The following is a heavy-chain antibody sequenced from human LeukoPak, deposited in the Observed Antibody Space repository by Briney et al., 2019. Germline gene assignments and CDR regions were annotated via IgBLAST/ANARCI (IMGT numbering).Heavy chain of an antibody. CDR1: GDSVSSNSAA. CDR3: ARGGYYGSGSFYSTQTSVFDY. J-gene: IGHJ4*02. D-gene: IGHD3-10*01. CDR2: TYYRSEWYN. V-gene: IGHV6-1*01. Sequence: SQTLSLTCDISGDSVSSNSAAWNWIRQSPSRGLEWLGRTYYRSEWYNDYSVSVKSRITINPDISKNQFSLQLNSVTPEDTAVYYCARGGYYGSGSFYSTQTSVFDYWGQGTLVTVSS.